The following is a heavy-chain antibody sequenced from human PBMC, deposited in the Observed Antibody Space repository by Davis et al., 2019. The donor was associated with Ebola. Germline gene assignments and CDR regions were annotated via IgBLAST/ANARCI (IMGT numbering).Heavy chain of an antibody. J-gene: IGHJ6*02. D-gene: IGHD3-9*01. Sequence: PGGSLRLSCAASGFTFHNYAMHWVRQAPDKGLEWVAVISYDGSNKFYADSVQGRFTITRANAKDALYLQMDSLRPEDTAVYYCARDWGGLDWILANQAMDVWGQGTTVTVSS. V-gene: IGHV3-30*04. CDR3: ARDWGGLDWILANQAMDV. CDR1: GFTFHNYA. CDR2: ISYDGSNK.